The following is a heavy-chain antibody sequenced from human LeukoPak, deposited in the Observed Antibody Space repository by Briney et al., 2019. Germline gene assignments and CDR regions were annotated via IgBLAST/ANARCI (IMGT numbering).Heavy chain of an antibody. CDR3: AKELLDYRQWPEAFDI. CDR2: ISGSGGST. CDR1: GFTFSSYA. D-gene: IGHD6-19*01. Sequence: TGGSLRLSCAASGFTFSSYAMSWVRQAPGKGLEWVSAISGSGGSTYYADSVKGRFTISRDNSKNTLYLQMNSLRAEDTAVYYCAKELLDYRQWPEAFDIWGQGTMVTVSS. J-gene: IGHJ3*02. V-gene: IGHV3-23*01.